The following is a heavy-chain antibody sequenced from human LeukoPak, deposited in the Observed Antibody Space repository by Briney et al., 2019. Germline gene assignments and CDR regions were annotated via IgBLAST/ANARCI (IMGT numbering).Heavy chain of an antibody. Sequence: GGSLRLSCAASGFTFSDYFMTWIRQAPGKGLEWVATIKQDGSEKYCVASVKGRFTISRDNSKNSLYLQMNSLRAEDTAVYYCARLEGYCSGGSCYSAFDYWGQGTLVTVSS. CDR1: GFTFSDYF. D-gene: IGHD2-15*01. J-gene: IGHJ4*02. CDR2: IKQDGSEK. V-gene: IGHV3-7*04. CDR3: ARLEGYCSGGSCYSAFDY.